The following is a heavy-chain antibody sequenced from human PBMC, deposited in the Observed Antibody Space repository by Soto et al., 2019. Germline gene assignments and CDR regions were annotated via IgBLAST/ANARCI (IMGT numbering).Heavy chain of an antibody. J-gene: IGHJ4*02. CDR3: AKDGIAAAGTGYSSGWYVDY. D-gene: IGHD6-13*01. CDR1: GFTFSSYA. V-gene: IGHV3-23*01. Sequence: WGSLRLSCAASGFTFSSYAMSWVRQAPGKGLEWVSAISGSGGSTYYADSVKGRFTISRDNSKNTLYLQMNSLRAEDTAVYYCAKDGIAAAGTGYSSGWYVDYWGQGTLVTVSS. CDR2: ISGSGGST.